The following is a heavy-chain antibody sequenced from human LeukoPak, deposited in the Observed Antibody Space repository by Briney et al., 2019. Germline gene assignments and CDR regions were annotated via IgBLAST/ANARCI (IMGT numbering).Heavy chain of an antibody. D-gene: IGHD1-1*01. J-gene: IGHJ5*02. Sequence: GESLKISCKGSGYSFTSNWISWVRQMPGKGLEWMGRIDPSDSYTNYSPSFQGHVTISADKCISTAYLQWSSLKASDTAMYYCARQPEGTWFDPWGQGTLVTVSS. CDR3: ARQPEGTWFDP. CDR2: IDPSDSYT. V-gene: IGHV5-10-1*01. CDR1: GYSFTSNW.